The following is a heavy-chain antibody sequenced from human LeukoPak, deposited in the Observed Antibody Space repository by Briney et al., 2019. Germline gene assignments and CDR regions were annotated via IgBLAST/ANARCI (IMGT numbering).Heavy chain of an antibody. D-gene: IGHD6-13*01. CDR2: ISSSSSLI. V-gene: IGHV3-21*01. CDR1: GFTFSYYS. CDR3: AKVDRGDYSSSPVPYYNYYMNV. J-gene: IGHJ6*03. Sequence: PGGSLRLSCAASGFTFSYYSMNWVRQAPGRGLEWVSCISSSSSLIFYSDSVRGRFTISRDNAKNLLYLHMNGLRVEDTAVYYCAKVDRGDYSSSPVPYYNYYMNVWGKGTTVTVSS.